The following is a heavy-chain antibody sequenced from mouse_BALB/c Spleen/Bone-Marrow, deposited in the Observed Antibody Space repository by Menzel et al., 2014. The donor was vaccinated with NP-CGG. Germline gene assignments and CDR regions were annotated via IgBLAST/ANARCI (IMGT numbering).Heavy chain of an antibody. Sequence: QVQLKQSGAELVRPGTSVKVSCKASGYAFTNYLIEWVKQRPGQGLEWIGVINPGSGGTNYNEKFKGKATLTADKSSSTAYMQLSSLTSDDSAVYFCARHYYGAMDYWGQGTSVTVSS. CDR2: INPGSGGT. CDR1: GYAFTNYL. J-gene: IGHJ4*01. V-gene: IGHV1-54*01. CDR3: ARHYYGAMDY. D-gene: IGHD1-2*01.